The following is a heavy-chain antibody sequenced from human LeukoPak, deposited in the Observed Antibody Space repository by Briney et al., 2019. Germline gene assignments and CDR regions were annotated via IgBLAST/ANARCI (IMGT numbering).Heavy chain of an antibody. Sequence: PVASVKVSCKVSGYTLTELSMHWVRQAPGKGLEWMGGFDPEDGDTIYAQKFQGRVTMTEDTSTDTAYMELSSLRSEDTAVYYCATAFWSGYTDPDYWGQGTLVTVSS. D-gene: IGHD3-3*01. CDR3: ATAFWSGYTDPDY. CDR1: GYTLTELS. V-gene: IGHV1-24*01. J-gene: IGHJ4*02. CDR2: FDPEDGDT.